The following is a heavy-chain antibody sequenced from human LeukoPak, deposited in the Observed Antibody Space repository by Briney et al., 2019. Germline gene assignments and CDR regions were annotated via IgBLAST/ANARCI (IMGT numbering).Heavy chain of an antibody. J-gene: IGHJ6*02. CDR2: IYYSGIT. V-gene: IGHV4-59*08. CDR3: ARSRDIVVVPAAIDYYYGMDV. CDR1: GGSISSYY. D-gene: IGHD2-2*01. Sequence: SETLSLTCTVSGGSISSYYWSWIRQPPGKGLEWIGYIYYSGITNYNPSLKSRVTISVDTSKNQFSLKLSSVTAADTAVYYCARSRDIVVVPAAIDYYYGMDVWGQGTTVTVSS.